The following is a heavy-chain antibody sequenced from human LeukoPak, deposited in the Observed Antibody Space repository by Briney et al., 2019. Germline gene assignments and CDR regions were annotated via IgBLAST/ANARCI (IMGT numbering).Heavy chain of an antibody. CDR2: IYHSGST. CDR3: AKGIGSGSYPTSFDY. J-gene: IGHJ4*02. CDR1: GYSISSGYY. D-gene: IGHD3-10*01. V-gene: IGHV4-38-2*01. Sequence: KASETLSLTCAVSGYSISSGYYWGWIRQPPGKGLEWIGSIYHSGSTYYNPSLKSRVTISVDTSKSQFSLKLSSVTAADTAVYYCAKGIGSGSYPTSFDYWGQGTLVTVSS.